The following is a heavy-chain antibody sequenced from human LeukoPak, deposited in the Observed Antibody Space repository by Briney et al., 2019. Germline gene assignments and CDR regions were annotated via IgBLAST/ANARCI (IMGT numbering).Heavy chain of an antibody. CDR2: ISAYNGNT. CDR1: GYTFTSYG. D-gene: IGHD2-2*01. Sequence: ASMKVSCKASGYTFTSYGISWVRQAPGQGLEWMGWISAYNGNTNYAQKLQGRVTMTTDTSTSTAYMELRSLRPDDTAVYYCARDGGPAAPLYYFDYWGQGTLVTVSS. J-gene: IGHJ4*02. CDR3: ARDGGPAAPLYYFDY. V-gene: IGHV1-18*01.